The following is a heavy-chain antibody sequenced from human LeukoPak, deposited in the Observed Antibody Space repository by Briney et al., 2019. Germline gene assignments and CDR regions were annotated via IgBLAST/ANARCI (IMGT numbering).Heavy chain of an antibody. V-gene: IGHV4-59*01. CDR3: ARGNWFDL. CDR2: IYYSGSG. Sequence: SETLALTCTVSGYSISSYYRSWVRQAPGKGLEWMGYIYYSGSGNYNASLMSRGTISVDTSTNQYSLTRSTVTAAAAAAFYCARGNWFDLWGQGTLVTVP. J-gene: IGHJ5*02. CDR1: GYSISSYY.